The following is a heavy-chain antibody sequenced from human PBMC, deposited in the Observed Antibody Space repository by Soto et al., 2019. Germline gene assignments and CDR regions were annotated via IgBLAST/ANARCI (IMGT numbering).Heavy chain of an antibody. CDR1: GFTFSSYA. CDR2: ISYDGSNK. CDR3: AGTNDYSNLGWFDP. Sequence: QVQLVESGGGVVQPGRSLRLSCAASGFTFSSYAMHWVRQAPGKGLEWVAVISYDGSNKYYADSVKGRFTISRDNSKNTLYLQMNSLRAEDTAVHYCAGTNDYSNLGWFDPWGQGTLVTVSS. J-gene: IGHJ5*02. V-gene: IGHV3-30-3*01. D-gene: IGHD4-4*01.